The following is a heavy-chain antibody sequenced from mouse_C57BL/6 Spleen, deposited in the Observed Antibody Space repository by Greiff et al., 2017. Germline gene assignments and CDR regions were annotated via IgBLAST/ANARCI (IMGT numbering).Heavy chain of an antibody. J-gene: IGHJ2*01. V-gene: IGHV1-53*01. CDR2: INPSNGGT. Sequence: QVQLQQPGTELVKPGASVKLSCKASGYTFTSYWMHWVKQRPGQGLEWIGNINPSNGGTNYNEKFKSKATLTVDKSSSTAYMQLSSLASEDSAVYYSARSWLRRGVHFDYWGQGTALTVSS. D-gene: IGHD2-2*01. CDR3: ARSWLRRGVHFDY. CDR1: GYTFTSYW.